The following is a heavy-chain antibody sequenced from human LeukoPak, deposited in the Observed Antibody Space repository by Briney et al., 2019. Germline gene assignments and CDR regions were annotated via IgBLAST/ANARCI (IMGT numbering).Heavy chain of an antibody. CDR2: ITGGADST. V-gene: IGHV3-23*01. J-gene: IGHJ6*03. CDR3: ARFAAGGSYYYYMAV. CDR1: GFTFNNYP. Sequence: GGSLRLSCSGSGFTFNNYPISWVRQTPGKGLEWVSAITGGADSTYYADSVKGRFTISRDNAKNSLYLQMNSLRADDTAVYYCARFAAGGSYYYYMAVWGKRTTVTVSS. D-gene: IGHD3-10*01.